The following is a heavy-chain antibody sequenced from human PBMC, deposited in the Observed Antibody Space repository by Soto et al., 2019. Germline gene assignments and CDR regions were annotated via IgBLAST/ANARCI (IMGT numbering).Heavy chain of an antibody. J-gene: IGHJ4*02. CDR2: ISSNGGST. CDR3: AAGDYDGPYYFDY. V-gene: IGHV3-64*01. Sequence: GGSLRLSCAASGFTFSSYAMHWVRQAPGKGLEYVSAISSNGGSTYYANSVKGRFTISRDNSKNTLYLQMGSLRAEDMAVYYCAAGDYDGPYYFDYWGQGTLVTVSS. D-gene: IGHD4-17*01. CDR1: GFTFSSYA.